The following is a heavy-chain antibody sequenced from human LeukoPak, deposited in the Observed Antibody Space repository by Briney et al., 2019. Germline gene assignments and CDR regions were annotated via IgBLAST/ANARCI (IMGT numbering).Heavy chain of an antibody. CDR1: GDSVSSNSAA. CDR2: TYYRSKWYN. CDR3: ARDTTIAAAGKVGDFDY. V-gene: IGHV6-1*01. Sequence: SQTLSLTCAISGDSVSSNSAAWNWIRQSPSRGLEWLGSTYYRSKWYNDYAVSVKSRITINPDTSKNQFSLQLNSVTPEDTAVYYCARDTTIAAAGKVGDFDYWGQGTLVTVSS. D-gene: IGHD6-13*01. J-gene: IGHJ4*02.